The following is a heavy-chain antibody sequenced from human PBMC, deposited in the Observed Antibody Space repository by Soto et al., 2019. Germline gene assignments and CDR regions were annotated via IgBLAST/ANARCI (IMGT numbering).Heavy chain of an antibody. Sequence: GGSLRLSCAASGFTFSSYGMHWVRQAPGKGLEWVAVISYDGSNKYYADSVKGRFTISRDNSKNTLYLQMNSLRAEDTAVYYCRFRGRPGYGDGRRENDAFDIWGQGTMVTVSS. J-gene: IGHJ3*02. CDR2: ISYDGSNK. CDR3: RFRGRPGYGDGRRENDAFDI. V-gene: IGHV3-30*03. D-gene: IGHD4-17*01. CDR1: GFTFSSYG.